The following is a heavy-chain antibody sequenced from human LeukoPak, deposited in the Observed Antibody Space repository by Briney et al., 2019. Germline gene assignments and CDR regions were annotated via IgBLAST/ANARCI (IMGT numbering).Heavy chain of an antibody. D-gene: IGHD3-10*01. J-gene: IGHJ4*02. CDR1: GYTFTSYG. CDR3: ARLPMVRAVIIGGDY. Sequence: ASVKVSCKASGYTFTSYGISWVRQAPGQGLEWMGWISAYNGNTNYAQKLQGRVTMTTDTSTSTAYMELRSLRSDDTAVYYCARLPMVRAVIIGGDYWGQGTLVTVSS. V-gene: IGHV1-18*01. CDR2: ISAYNGNT.